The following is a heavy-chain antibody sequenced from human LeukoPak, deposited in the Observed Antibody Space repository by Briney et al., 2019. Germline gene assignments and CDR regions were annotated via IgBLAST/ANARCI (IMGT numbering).Heavy chain of an antibody. CDR3: ARADCSSTGCYFGIDY. V-gene: IGHV1-18*01. CDR1: DYTFTSYG. J-gene: IGHJ4*02. D-gene: IGHD2-2*01. Sequence: ASVKVSCKASDYTFTSYGISWVRQAPGQGLEWMGWISAYNGNTNYAQKLQGRVTMTTDTSTSTAYMELRSLRSDDTAVYYCARADCSSTGCYFGIDYWGQGTLVTVSS. CDR2: ISAYNGNT.